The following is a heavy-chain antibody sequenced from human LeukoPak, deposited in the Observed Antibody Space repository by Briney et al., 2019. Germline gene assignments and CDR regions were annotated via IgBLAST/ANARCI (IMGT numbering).Heavy chain of an antibody. CDR3: ARTSHYVDIAATIPYGIYYFDY. CDR1: GDTFTSYD. Sequence: ASVKVSCKASGDTFTSYDINWVRQATGEGLECMGWMNPNSGNTGYAQKVQGRVTMTRNTSISTPYMELSRLRSDDTAVYYCARTSHYVDIAATIPYGIYYFDYWGQGTLVTVSS. J-gene: IGHJ4*02. V-gene: IGHV1-8*01. D-gene: IGHD5-12*01. CDR2: MNPNSGNT.